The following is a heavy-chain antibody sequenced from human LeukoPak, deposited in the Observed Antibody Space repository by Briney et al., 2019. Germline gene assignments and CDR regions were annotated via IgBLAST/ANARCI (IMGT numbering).Heavy chain of an antibody. V-gene: IGHV1-2*06. Sequence: ASVKVSCKASGYTFTGYYMHWVRQAPGQGLEWMGRINPNSGGTNYAQKFQGRVTMTRDTSISTAYMELSRLRSDDTAVYYCARVPKNSSGCYPWGQGTLVTLSS. CDR3: ARVPKNSSGCYP. D-gene: IGHD6-19*01. CDR1: GYTFTGYY. CDR2: INPNSGGT. J-gene: IGHJ5*02.